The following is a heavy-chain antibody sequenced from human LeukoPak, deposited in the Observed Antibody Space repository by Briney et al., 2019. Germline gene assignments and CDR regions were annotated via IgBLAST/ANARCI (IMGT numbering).Heavy chain of an antibody. J-gene: IGHJ4*02. V-gene: IGHV1-8*01. Sequence: ASVNVSCKSSGCTFTSYDINWVRQATGQGLEWMGWLNPTSGNTGCAQKFQGRVTMTRNTSISTAYMELSSLRSEDTAVYYCARGSPGGYCSGGSCPFFDSWGQGTLVTVSS. CDR1: GCTFTSYD. CDR3: ARGSPGGYCSGGSCPFFDS. CDR2: LNPTSGNT. D-gene: IGHD2-15*01.